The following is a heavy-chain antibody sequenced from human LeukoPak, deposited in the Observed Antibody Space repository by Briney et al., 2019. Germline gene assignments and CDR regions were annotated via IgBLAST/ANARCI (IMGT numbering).Heavy chain of an antibody. CDR2: VNGEGGYR. D-gene: IGHD5-24*01. CDR3: VRDGDDYNFDY. CDR1: GFSISSFW. Sequence: PGGSLTLSCAASGFSISSFWMHWVRHAPGKGLGWVSRVNGEGGYRNYADSVKGRFTISRDNARNTLYLQMHSLRAEDTAVYYCVRDGDDYNFDYWGQGSLVTVSS. J-gene: IGHJ4*02. V-gene: IGHV3-74*01.